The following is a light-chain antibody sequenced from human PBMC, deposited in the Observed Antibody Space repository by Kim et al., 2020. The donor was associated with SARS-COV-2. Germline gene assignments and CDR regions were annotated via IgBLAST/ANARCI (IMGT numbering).Light chain of an antibody. CDR2: GNN. J-gene: IGLJ2*01. CDR1: SSNIGAHYD. CDR3: QSFDTSLKTVI. Sequence: QSVLTQPPSVSGAPGRRVTISCTGSSSNIGAHYDVHWYQFLPGTAPKLLIHGNNNRPSWVPDRFSGSKSDTSASLAITGLQAEDEADYYCQSFDTSLKTVIFGGGTQLTVL. V-gene: IGLV1-40*01.